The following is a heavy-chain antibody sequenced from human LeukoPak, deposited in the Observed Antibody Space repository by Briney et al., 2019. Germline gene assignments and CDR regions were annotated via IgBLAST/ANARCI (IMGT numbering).Heavy chain of an antibody. J-gene: IGHJ3*02. CDR3: TTEIVVVLDDAFDI. Sequence: GGSLRLSCAASGFTFSKAWMSWVRQAPGKGLEWVGRIKSKTDGGTPDYAAPVKGRFTISRDDSKNTLYLQMNSLKTEDTAVYYCTTEIVVVLDDAFDIWGQGTMVTVSS. V-gene: IGHV3-15*01. CDR2: IKSKTDGGTP. D-gene: IGHD3-22*01. CDR1: GFTFSKAW.